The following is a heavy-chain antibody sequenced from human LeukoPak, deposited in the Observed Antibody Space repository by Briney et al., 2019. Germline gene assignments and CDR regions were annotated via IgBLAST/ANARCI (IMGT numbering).Heavy chain of an antibody. D-gene: IGHD1-26*01. V-gene: IGHV1-46*01. Sequence: ASVKVSCKASGYTFTSYYMHWVRQAPGQGLEWMGIINPSGGSTSYAQKFQGRVTMTRDTSTSTVYMELSSLRSEDTAVYYCAAAPYSGSYYDAFDIWGQGTMVTVSS. J-gene: IGHJ3*02. CDR2: INPSGGST. CDR3: AAAPYSGSYYDAFDI. CDR1: GYTFTSYY.